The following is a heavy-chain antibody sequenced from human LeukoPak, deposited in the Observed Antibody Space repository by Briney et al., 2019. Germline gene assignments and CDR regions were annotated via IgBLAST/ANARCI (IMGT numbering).Heavy chain of an antibody. J-gene: IGHJ6*02. CDR3: ARDTGSGSYSVLPTTTYYGMDV. V-gene: IGHV4-31*11. Sequence: PSQTLSLTCAVSGGSISSGGYSWSWIRQPPGKGLEWIGYIYYSGSTYYNPSLKSRVTISVDTSKNQFSLKLSSVTAADTAVYYCARDTGSGSYSVLPTTTYYGMDVWGQGTTVTVSS. D-gene: IGHD3-10*01. CDR1: GGSISSGGYS. CDR2: IYYSGST.